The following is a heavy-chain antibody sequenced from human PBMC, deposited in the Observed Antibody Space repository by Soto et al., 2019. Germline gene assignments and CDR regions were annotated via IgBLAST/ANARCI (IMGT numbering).Heavy chain of an antibody. J-gene: IGHJ4*02. V-gene: IGHV3-23*01. Sequence: EVQLLESGGGLVQPGGSLRLSCTASEFTFSSYAMSWVRQAPGKGLEWVSGISGSGNSTYYADFVKGRFTISRDNSKNTLFLQMNTLRVDDTAVYYCAKAARWTRTSRYWGQGTLVTVSS. CDR1: EFTFSSYA. CDR3: AKAARWTRTSRY. CDR2: ISGSGNST. D-gene: IGHD1-7*01.